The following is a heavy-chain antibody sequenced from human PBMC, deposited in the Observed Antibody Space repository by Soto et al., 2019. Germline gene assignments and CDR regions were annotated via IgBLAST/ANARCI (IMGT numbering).Heavy chain of an antibody. V-gene: IGHV1-69*13. CDR2: IIPIFGTA. D-gene: IGHD1-26*01. CDR3: ARSSADSGSYYPYNWFDP. CDR1: GGTFSSYA. Sequence: ASVKVSCKASGGTFSSYAISWVRQAPGQGLEWMGGIIPIFGTANYAQKFQGRVTITADESTSTAYMELSSLRSEDTAVYYCARSSADSGSYYPYNWFDPWGQGTLVTVSS. J-gene: IGHJ5*02.